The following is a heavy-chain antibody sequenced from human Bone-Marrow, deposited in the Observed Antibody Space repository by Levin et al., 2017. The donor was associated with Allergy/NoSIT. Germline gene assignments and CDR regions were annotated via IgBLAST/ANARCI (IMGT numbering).Heavy chain of an antibody. Sequence: SVKVSCKASGGTFSSYAISWVRQAPGQGLEWMGGIIPIFGTANYAQKFQGRVTITADKSTSTAYMELSSLRSEDTAVYYCARDRSFGVDYAPELRYWGQGTLVTVSS. V-gene: IGHV1-69*06. CDR1: GGTFSSYA. J-gene: IGHJ4*02. D-gene: IGHD4-17*01. CDR2: IIPIFGTA. CDR3: ARDRSFGVDYAPELRY.